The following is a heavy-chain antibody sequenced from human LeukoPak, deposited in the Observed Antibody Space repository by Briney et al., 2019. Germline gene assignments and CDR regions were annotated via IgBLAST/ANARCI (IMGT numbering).Heavy chain of an antibody. CDR3: ARDLGMAGIAPVDY. CDR2: IYTSGST. D-gene: IGHD6-19*01. J-gene: IGHJ4*02. V-gene: IGHV4-61*02. CDR1: GGSISSGSYY. Sequence: PSETLSLTCTVSGGSISSGSYYWSWIRQPAGKGLEWIGRIYTSGSTNYNPSLKSRVTISVDTSKNQFSLKLSSVTAADTAVYYCARDLGMAGIAPVDYWGQGTLVTVSS.